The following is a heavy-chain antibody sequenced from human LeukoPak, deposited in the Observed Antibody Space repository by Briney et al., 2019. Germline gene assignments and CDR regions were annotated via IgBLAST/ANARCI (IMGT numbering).Heavy chain of an antibody. CDR1: GGSISSSSYY. V-gene: IGHV4-39*01. Sequence: SETLSLTCTVSGGSISSSSYYWGWIRQPPGKGLEWIGSIYYSGSTYYNPSLKSRVTISVDTSKNQFSLKLSSVTAADTAVYYCARGAYGDEIDYWGQGTLITVSS. J-gene: IGHJ4*02. CDR3: ARGAYGDEIDY. D-gene: IGHD4-17*01. CDR2: IYYSGST.